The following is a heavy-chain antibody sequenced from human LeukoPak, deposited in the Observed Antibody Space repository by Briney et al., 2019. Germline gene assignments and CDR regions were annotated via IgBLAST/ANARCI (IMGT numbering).Heavy chain of an antibody. CDR3: AREVEGDSSSWYADFSPKSTYHWFDP. CDR2: ISSSGSTI. CDR1: GFTFSDYY. J-gene: IGHJ5*02. Sequence: ESGGSLRLSCAASGFTFSDYYMSWIRQAPGKGLEWVSYISSSGSTIYYADSVKGRFTISRDNAKNSLYLQMNSLRAEDTAVYYCAREVEGDSSSWYADFSPKSTYHWFDPWGQGTLVTVSS. V-gene: IGHV3-11*01. D-gene: IGHD6-13*01.